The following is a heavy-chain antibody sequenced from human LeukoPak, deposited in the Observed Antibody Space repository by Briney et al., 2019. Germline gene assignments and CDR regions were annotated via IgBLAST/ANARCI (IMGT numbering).Heavy chain of an antibody. CDR2: INQDGSEK. V-gene: IGHV3-7*01. D-gene: IGHD3-22*01. Sequence: GGSLRLSCAASGFTFSSYAMSWVRQAPGKGLEWVANINQDGSEKYSVDSVKGRFTISRDNAESSLYLQMNSLRADDTAVYCCARDRALYDSRRGYYYTEDDYWGQGTLVTVSS. CDR1: GFTFSSYA. J-gene: IGHJ4*02. CDR3: ARDRALYDSRRGYYYTEDDY.